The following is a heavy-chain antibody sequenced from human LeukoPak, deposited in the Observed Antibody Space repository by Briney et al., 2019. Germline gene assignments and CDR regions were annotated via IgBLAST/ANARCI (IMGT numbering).Heavy chain of an antibody. V-gene: IGHV1-69*04. J-gene: IGHJ6*03. D-gene: IGHD2-15*01. CDR1: GGTFSSYA. Sequence: SVKVSCKASGGTFSSYAISWVRQAPGQGLEWMGRIIPTLGIANYAQKFQGRVTITADKSTSTAYMELSSLRSEDTAVYYCARDLGYCSGGSCYSGYYYYYMDVWGKGTTVTVSS. CDR2: IIPTLGIA. CDR3: ARDLGYCSGGSCYSGYYYYYMDV.